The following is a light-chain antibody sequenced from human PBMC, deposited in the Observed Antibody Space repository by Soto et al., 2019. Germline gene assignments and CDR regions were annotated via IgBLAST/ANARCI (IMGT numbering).Light chain of an antibody. Sequence: DIQMTQSPSSLSASVGDRVTITCRASQNIRSYLNWYQQKPGKAYQLLIYAKSSLQTGVPSRVSASGSGTDFSIVISDLQPEDSATYYCQQGYSSRWTAGRVTKVEI. J-gene: IGKJ1*01. CDR1: QNIRSY. V-gene: IGKV1-39*01. CDR3: QQGYSSRWT. CDR2: AKS.